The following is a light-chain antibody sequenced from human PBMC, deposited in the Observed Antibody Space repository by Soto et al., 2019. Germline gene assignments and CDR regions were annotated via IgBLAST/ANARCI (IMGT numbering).Light chain of an antibody. CDR1: SSNIGSNT. V-gene: IGLV1-44*01. J-gene: IGLJ3*02. Sequence: VVTQPPSASGTPGQRVTISCSGSSSNIGSNTVNWYQQLPGKAPKLLMYYNDMLPSGVSDRFSGSKSGTSASLAISGLQSEDEGDYYCATWDDRLTAWVFGGGTKVTVL. CDR3: ATWDDRLTAWV. CDR2: YND.